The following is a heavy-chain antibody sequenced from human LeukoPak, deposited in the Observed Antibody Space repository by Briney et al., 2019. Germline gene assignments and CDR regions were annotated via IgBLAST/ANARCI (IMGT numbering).Heavy chain of an antibody. J-gene: IGHJ4*02. Sequence: GGSLRLSCAAPGFTFSNYWMSWVRQAPGKGLEWVANIKQDGSEKYYVDSVKGRFTISRDNAKNSLYLQMNSLRAEDTAVYYCAREIRAARFGELLGNDYWGQGTLVTVSS. V-gene: IGHV3-7*05. CDR2: IKQDGSEK. CDR1: GFTFSNYW. D-gene: IGHD3-10*01. CDR3: AREIRAARFGELLGNDY.